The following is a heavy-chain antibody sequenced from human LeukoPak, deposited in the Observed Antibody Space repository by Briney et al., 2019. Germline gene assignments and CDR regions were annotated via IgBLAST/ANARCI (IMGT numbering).Heavy chain of an antibody. J-gene: IGHJ4*02. D-gene: IGHD3-10*01. Sequence: SETLSLTCTVSGGSITSYYWTWIRQPPGKGLEWIGYIYYSGGTNYSPPLRSRVTMSVDTSKNQFSLKLSSVTAADTAVYYCARDKGSGYFDYWGQGTLVTVSS. CDR3: ARDKGSGYFDY. V-gene: IGHV4-59*01. CDR1: GGSITSYY. CDR2: IYYSGGT.